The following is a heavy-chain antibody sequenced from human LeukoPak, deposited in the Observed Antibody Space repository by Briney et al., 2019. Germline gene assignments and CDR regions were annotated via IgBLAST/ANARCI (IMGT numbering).Heavy chain of an antibody. V-gene: IGHV4-34*01. CDR3: ARLALVCTQGSCDYAFDI. CDR1: GGSFSGYS. Sequence: SSEALSLTCAVYGGSFSGYSWSWIRQPPGKGLEWIGEINHSGNTNYTPSLKSRGTISVDTSKNQFSLKLSSVTAADTAVYYCARLALVCTQGSCDYAFDIWGQGTMVTVSS. D-gene: IGHD5-12*01. J-gene: IGHJ3*02. CDR2: INHSGNT.